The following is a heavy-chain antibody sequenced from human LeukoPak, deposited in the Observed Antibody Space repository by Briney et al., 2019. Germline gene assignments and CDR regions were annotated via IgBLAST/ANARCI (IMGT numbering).Heavy chain of an antibody. CDR3: ARVPTSPYSSSWYRPGPYFDY. CDR2: INHSGST. V-gene: IGHV4-34*01. Sequence: SETLSLTCAVYGGSFSGYYWSWIRQPPGKGPEWIGEINHSGSTNYNPSLKSRVTISVDTSKNQFSLKLSSVTAADTAVYYCARVPTSPYSSSWYRPGPYFDYWGQGTLVTVSS. J-gene: IGHJ4*02. CDR1: GGSFSGYY. D-gene: IGHD6-13*01.